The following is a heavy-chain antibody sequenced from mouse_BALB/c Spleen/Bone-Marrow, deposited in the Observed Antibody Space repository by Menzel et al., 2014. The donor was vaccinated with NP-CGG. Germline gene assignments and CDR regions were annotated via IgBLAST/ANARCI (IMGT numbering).Heavy chain of an antibody. CDR2: IWGGGST. CDR3: ARNLRDPFAY. V-gene: IGHV2-6-4*01. J-gene: IGHJ3*01. Sequence: VKLVESGPGLVAPSQSLSITCTVSGFSLSRYSIHWIRQPPGNGLEWLGMIWGGGSTDCNSALKSRLSISKDNSKSQVFLKMNSLQTDDTAIYYCARNLRDPFAYWGQGTLVTVSA. CDR1: GFSLSRYS.